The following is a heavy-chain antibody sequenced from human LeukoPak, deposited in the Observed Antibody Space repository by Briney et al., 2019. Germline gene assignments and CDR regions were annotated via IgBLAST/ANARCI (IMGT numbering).Heavy chain of an antibody. CDR1: GFTFSSYS. Sequence: GGSLRLSCAASGFTFSSYSMNWVRQAPGKGLEWVSSISTGSSYIYYADSVKGRFTISRDNAKNSLYLQMNSLRAEDTAVYYCARGGCGWYGAFDIWGQGTMVTVSS. CDR2: ISTGSSYI. D-gene: IGHD6-19*01. J-gene: IGHJ3*02. V-gene: IGHV3-21*04. CDR3: ARGGCGWYGAFDI.